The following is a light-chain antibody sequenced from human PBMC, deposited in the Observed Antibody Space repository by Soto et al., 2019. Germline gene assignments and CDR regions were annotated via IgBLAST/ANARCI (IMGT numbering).Light chain of an antibody. CDR2: DAS. Sequence: DIKMTKSPSTLSASVGDRVTITCRASQSISSWLAWYQQRPGKAPKLLIYDASILESGVPSRFSGSGSGSEFTLTISNLQPDDFATYYCQQYNGYSGTFGQGTKVDIK. CDR3: QQYNGYSGT. J-gene: IGKJ1*01. V-gene: IGKV1-5*01. CDR1: QSISSW.